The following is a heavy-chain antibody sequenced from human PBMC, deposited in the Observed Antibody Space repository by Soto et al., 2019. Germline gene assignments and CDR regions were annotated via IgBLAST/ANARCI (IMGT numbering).Heavy chain of an antibody. D-gene: IGHD2-15*01. CDR3: AREGPPDIAWFDP. CDR2: SA. J-gene: IGHJ5*02. V-gene: IGHV1-69*01. Sequence: QVQLVQSGAEVKKPGSSVTVSCKAAGGTVSIYTISWVRQDPGQGLEWMGGSANSAQKFQGRPTVTADESTSTVYLELSSLTSEDTAVYYCAREGPPDIAWFDPWGQGTLVSVSS. CDR1: GGTVSIYT.